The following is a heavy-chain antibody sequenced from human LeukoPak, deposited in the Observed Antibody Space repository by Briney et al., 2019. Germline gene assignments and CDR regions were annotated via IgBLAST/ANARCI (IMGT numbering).Heavy chain of an antibody. V-gene: IGHV1-18*01. CDR1: GYTFTSYG. D-gene: IGHD3-22*01. J-gene: IGHJ3*02. CDR2: ISAYDGMR. Sequence: GASVKVSCKASGYTFTSYGISRVRQAPGQGLEWMGWISAYDGMRNYAQKVQGRVTMTTDTSTSTAYMELRSLRSDDTAVYYCARGYDYDRSGYPDDAFDIWGQGTMVTVSS. CDR3: ARGYDYDRSGYPDDAFDI.